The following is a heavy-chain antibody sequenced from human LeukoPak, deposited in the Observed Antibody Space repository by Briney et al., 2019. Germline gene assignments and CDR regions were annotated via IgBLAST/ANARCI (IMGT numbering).Heavy chain of an antibody. CDR1: GGSISSSTYY. Sequence: SETLSLTCTVSGGSISSSTYYWGWIRQPPGKGLAWIGSIPYTGITYYNPSLKSRVTISVDTSKNQFSLKLSSVTAADTAVYFCARVKAVVTPWVFDYWGQGSLVTVSS. CDR2: IPYTGIT. J-gene: IGHJ4*02. V-gene: IGHV4-39*07. CDR3: ARVKAVVTPWVFDY. D-gene: IGHD4-23*01.